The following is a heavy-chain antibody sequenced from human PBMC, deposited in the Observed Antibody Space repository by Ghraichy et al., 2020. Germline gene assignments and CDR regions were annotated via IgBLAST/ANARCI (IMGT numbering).Heavy chain of an antibody. Sequence: GESLNISCAASGFTFSSYWMSWVRQAPGKGLEWVANIKQVGSEKYYVDSVKGRFTISRDNAKNSLYLQMNSLGAEDTAVYYCCVQDYGDYSRGDYWGQGTLVTVSS. D-gene: IGHD4-17*01. CDR3: CVQDYGDYSRGDY. J-gene: IGHJ4*02. CDR2: IKQVGSEK. CDR1: GFTFSSYW. V-gene: IGHV3-7*03.